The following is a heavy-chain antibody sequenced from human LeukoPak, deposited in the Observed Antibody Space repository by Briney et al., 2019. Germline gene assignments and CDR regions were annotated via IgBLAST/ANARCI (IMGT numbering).Heavy chain of an antibody. Sequence: SETLSLTCTVSGGSISSYYWSWIRQPPGKGLEWIGSIYYSGSTYYNPSLKSRVTISVDTSKNQFSLKLSSVTAADTAVYYCARQGTTSYSSWNYWGQGTLVTVSS. CDR2: IYYSGST. V-gene: IGHV4-39*01. J-gene: IGHJ4*02. D-gene: IGHD6-13*01. CDR1: GGSISSYY. CDR3: ARQGTTSYSSWNY.